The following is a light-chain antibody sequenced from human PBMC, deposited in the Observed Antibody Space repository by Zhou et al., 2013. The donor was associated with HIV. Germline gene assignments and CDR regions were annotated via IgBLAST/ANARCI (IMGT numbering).Light chain of an antibody. CDR3: QKYNSVPFT. CDR2: AS. J-gene: IGKJ3*01. V-gene: IGKV1-27*01. Sequence: DIQMTQSPSTLSASVGDRVIITCRASQSVSSWLAWYQQKPGKAPKLLMYASNLQPGVPSRFSGSGFGTDFTLTISSLQPEDVATYYCQKYNSVPFTFGPGTKVDIK. CDR1: QSVSSW.